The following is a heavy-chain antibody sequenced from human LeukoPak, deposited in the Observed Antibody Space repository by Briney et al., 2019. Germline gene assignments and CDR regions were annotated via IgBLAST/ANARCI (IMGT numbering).Heavy chain of an antibody. V-gene: IGHV3-7*04. CDR3: ARDGTYTDYDPDFDI. D-gene: IGHD5-12*01. CDR2: IKQDGSEK. J-gene: IGHJ4*02. Sequence: GGSLRLSCTVSGFTFSSYEFNWVRQAPGKGLEWVANIKQDGSEKYYVDSVKGRFTISRDNAKNSLYLQMNSLRAEDTAVFYCARDGTYTDYDPDFDIWGQGTLVTVSS. CDR1: GFTFSSYE.